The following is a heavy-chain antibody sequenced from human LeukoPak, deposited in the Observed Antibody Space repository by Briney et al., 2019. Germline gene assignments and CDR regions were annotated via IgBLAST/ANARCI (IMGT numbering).Heavy chain of an antibody. CDR3: ARDDSSGYYDFDY. Sequence: PGGSLRLSCAASGFTFSSYSMNWVRQAPGKGLEWVSYISSSSSTIYYADSVKGRFTISRDNAKNSLYLQMNSLRAEDTAVYYCARDDSSGYYDFDYWGQGTLVTVSS. CDR2: ISSSSSTI. CDR1: GFTFSSYS. D-gene: IGHD3-22*01. V-gene: IGHV3-48*01. J-gene: IGHJ4*02.